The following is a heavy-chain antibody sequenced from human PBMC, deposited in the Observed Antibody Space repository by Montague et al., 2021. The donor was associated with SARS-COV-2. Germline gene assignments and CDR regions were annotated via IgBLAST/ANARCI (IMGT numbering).Heavy chain of an antibody. CDR1: GFTFSSYG. CDR3: AREQHIVVVTATPGAFDI. V-gene: IGHV3-33*01. CDR2: IWYEGSNK. Sequence: SLRLSCAASGFTFSSYGMHWVRQAPGKGLKWVAVIWYEGSNKYYADSVKGRFTISRDNSKNTLYLQMNSLRAEDTAVYYCAREQHIVVVTATPGAFDIWGQGTMVTVSS. D-gene: IGHD2-21*02. J-gene: IGHJ3*02.